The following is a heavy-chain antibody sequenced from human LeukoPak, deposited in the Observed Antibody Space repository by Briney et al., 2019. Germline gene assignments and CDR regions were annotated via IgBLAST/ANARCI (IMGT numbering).Heavy chain of an antibody. CDR2: ISTSSSYI. V-gene: IGHV3-21*01. J-gene: IGHJ5*02. D-gene: IGHD2-15*01. CDR1: GFTFNRYD. CDR3: ARGADGVSSNSRGWFDP. Sequence: GGSLRLSCAASGFTFNRYDMNWVRRAPGKGLEWVSSISTSSSYIYYADSVRGRFTISRDNAKNSLYLQMNSLRAEDTAVYSCARGADGVSSNSRGWFDPWGQGTLVTVSS.